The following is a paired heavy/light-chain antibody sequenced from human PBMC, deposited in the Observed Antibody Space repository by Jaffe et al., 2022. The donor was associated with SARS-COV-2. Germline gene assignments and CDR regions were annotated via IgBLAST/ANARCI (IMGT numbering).Heavy chain of an antibody. CDR3: LIANSNYFHY. CDR2: ISRGGNTI. V-gene: IGHV3-11*01. D-gene: IGHD3-16*02. Sequence: QAHLEESGGGLVKPGGSLRLSCAASGFTFSDYYMTWIRQAPGKGLEWVSYISRGGNTIYYADSVKGRFTVSRDNAKNSLYLQMNSLRAEDTAVYYCLIANSNYFHYWGRGTLVTVSS. CDR1: GFTFSDYY. J-gene: IGHJ4*02.
Light chain of an antibody. CDR2: AAS. CDR3: QQYYSYPWT. V-gene: IGKV1-16*02. CDR1: QGISNY. J-gene: IGKJ1*01. Sequence: DIQLTQSPSSLSASIGDGVTITCRASQGISNYLAWFQQKPGKAPKSLIYAASSLQSGVPSKFTGSGSGTDFTLTITSLQPEDFATYYCQQYYSYPWTFGQGTKVEIK.